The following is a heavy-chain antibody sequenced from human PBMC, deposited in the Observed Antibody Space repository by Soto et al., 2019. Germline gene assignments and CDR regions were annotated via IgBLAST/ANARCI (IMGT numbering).Heavy chain of an antibody. CDR2: IVPLVDIA. Sequence: QVRLVQCGAEFKKPGSSVKLSCRASGGPFSSYTLNWVRQAPGQGLQWMGKIVPLVDIANYEQQLQGRVTITADKSTKTVSMARNSLITEERDVYYCASSRGFVTRVASVDLWGPGTRVHVSS. CDR1: GGPFSSYT. V-gene: IGHV1-69*02. CDR3: ASSRGFVTRVASVDL. J-gene: IGHJ4*02.